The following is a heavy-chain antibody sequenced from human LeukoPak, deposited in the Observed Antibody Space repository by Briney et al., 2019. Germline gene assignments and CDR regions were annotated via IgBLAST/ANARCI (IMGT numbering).Heavy chain of an antibody. J-gene: IGHJ5*02. V-gene: IGHV3-30-3*01. Sequence: GGSLRLSCAASGFTFSSYAMHWVRQAPGKGLEWVAVISYDGSNKYYADSVKGRFTISRDNSKNTLYLQMNSLRAEDTAVYYCARDWEVTSGLFDPWGQGTLVTVSS. D-gene: IGHD4-11*01. CDR2: ISYDGSNK. CDR3: ARDWEVTSGLFDP. CDR1: GFTFSSYA.